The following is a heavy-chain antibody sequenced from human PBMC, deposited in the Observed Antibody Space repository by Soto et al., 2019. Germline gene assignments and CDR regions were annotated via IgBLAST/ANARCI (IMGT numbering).Heavy chain of an antibody. Sequence: SETLSLTCTVSGGSISSSSYYWGWIRQPPGKGLEWIGSIYYSGSTYYNPSLKSRVTISVDTSKNQFSLKLSSVTAADTAVYYCARLPVSRPVQVAGKDYWGQGTLVTVSS. CDR3: ARLPVSRPVQVAGKDY. D-gene: IGHD6-19*01. J-gene: IGHJ4*02. CDR2: IYYSGST. CDR1: GGSISSSSYY. V-gene: IGHV4-39*01.